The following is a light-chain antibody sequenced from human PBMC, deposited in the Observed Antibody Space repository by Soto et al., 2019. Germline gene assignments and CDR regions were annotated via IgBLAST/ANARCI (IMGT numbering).Light chain of an antibody. CDR1: QSLLHTNGYNY. Sequence: DIVMTQSPLSLPVTPGEPASISCRSSQSLLHTNGYNYLDWYLQKPGQSPHLLIFLGSNRASGVTDRFSGSGSGTAFTLKISRVEAEDVGIYYCMQALQTPRTFGQGTRLEIK. CDR2: LGS. V-gene: IGKV2-28*01. CDR3: MQALQTPRT. J-gene: IGKJ5*01.